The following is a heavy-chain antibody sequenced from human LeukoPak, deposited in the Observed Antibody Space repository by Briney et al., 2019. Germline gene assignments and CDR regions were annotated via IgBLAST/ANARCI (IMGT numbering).Heavy chain of an antibody. CDR1: GYTFTSYY. D-gene: IGHD3-16*01. Sequence: ASVKVSCKASGYTFTSYYMHWVRQAPGQGLEWMGIINPSGGSTSYAQKFQGRVTMTRDMSTSTVYMELSSLRSEDTAVYYCARAAWGLPFGGSDYYYYMDVWGKGTTVTVSS. CDR3: ARAAWGLPFGGSDYYYYMDV. CDR2: INPSGGST. J-gene: IGHJ6*03. V-gene: IGHV1-46*01.